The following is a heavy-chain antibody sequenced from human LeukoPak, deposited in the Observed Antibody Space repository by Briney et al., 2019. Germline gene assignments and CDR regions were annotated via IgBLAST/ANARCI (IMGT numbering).Heavy chain of an antibody. V-gene: IGHV4-39*07. D-gene: IGHD6-13*01. J-gene: IGHJ5*02. CDR2: IYHSGST. CDR3: ARVVAAAGTGGWFDP. Sequence: PSETLSLTCTVSGGSISSSGYYWGWIRQPPGKGLEWIGSIYHSGSTYYNPSLKSRVTISVDTSKNQFSLKLSSVTAADTAVYYCARVVAAAGTGGWFDPWGQGTLVTVSS. CDR1: GGSISSSGYY.